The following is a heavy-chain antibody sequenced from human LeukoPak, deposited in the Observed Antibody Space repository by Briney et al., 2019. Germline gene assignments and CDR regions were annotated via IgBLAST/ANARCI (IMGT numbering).Heavy chain of an antibody. J-gene: IGHJ5*02. D-gene: IGHD3-10*01. CDR1: GYTFTSYD. V-gene: IGHV1-8*01. Sequence: ASVKVSCKASGYTFTSYDINWVRQATGQGLEWMGWMNPNSGNTGYAQKFQGRVTMTRNTSISTAYMELSSLRSEDTAVYYCARSVTMVRGVIITWFDPWGQGTLVTVSS. CDR2: MNPNSGNT. CDR3: ARSVTMVRGVIITWFDP.